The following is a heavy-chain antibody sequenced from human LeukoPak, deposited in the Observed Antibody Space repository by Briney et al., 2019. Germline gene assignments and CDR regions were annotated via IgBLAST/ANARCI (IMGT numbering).Heavy chain of an antibody. CDR3: ARDWRIAAAPFDY. CDR1: GYTFTSYA. V-gene: IGHV1-3*01. J-gene: IGHJ4*02. CDR2: INAGNGNT. D-gene: IGHD6-13*01. Sequence: ASVKVSCKASGYTFTSYAMHWVRQAPGQRLEWMGWINAGNGNTKYSQKFQGRVTITRDTSASTAYMELSSLRSEDTAVYYCARDWRIAAAPFDYWGQGTLVTVSS.